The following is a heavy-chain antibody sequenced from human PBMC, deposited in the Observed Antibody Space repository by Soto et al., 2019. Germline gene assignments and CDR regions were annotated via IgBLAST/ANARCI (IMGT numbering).Heavy chain of an antibody. CDR3: ARGVERGYSYGYYYYYYMDV. Sequence: VKVSCKASGYTFTSYDINWVRQATGQGLEWMGWMNPNSGNTGYAQKFQGRVTMTRNASISTAYMELSSLRSEDTAVYYCARGVERGYSYGYYYYYYMDVWGKGTTVTVSS. D-gene: IGHD5-18*01. J-gene: IGHJ6*03. V-gene: IGHV1-8*01. CDR2: MNPNSGNT. CDR1: GYTFTSYD.